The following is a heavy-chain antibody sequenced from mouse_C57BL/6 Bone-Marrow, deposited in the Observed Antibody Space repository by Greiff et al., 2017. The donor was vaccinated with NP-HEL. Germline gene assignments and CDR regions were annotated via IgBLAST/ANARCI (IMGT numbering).Heavy chain of an antibody. V-gene: IGHV1-4*01. CDR2: INPSSGYT. D-gene: IGHD2-4*01. CDR3: ARPYDYAYFDY. Sequence: LVESGAELARPGASVKMSCKASGYTFTSYTMHWVKQRPGQGLEWIGYINPSSGYTKYNQKFKDKATLTADKSSSTAYMQLSSLTSEDSAVYYCARPYDYAYFDYWGQGTTLTVSS. CDR1: GYTFTSYT. J-gene: IGHJ2*01.